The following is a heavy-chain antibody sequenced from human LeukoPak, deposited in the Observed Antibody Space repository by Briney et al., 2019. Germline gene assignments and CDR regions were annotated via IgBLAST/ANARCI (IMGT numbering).Heavy chain of an antibody. V-gene: IGHV1-69*13. J-gene: IGHJ4*02. CDR2: IIPIFGTA. CDR3: ARALYSSSWFDY. D-gene: IGHD6-13*01. Sequence: GASVKVSCKASGGTFSSYAISWVRQAPGQGLEWMGGIIPIFGTANYAQKFQGRVTITADESTSTAYMELSSLRSDDTAVYYCARALYSSSWFDYWGQGTLVTVSS. CDR1: GGTFSSYA.